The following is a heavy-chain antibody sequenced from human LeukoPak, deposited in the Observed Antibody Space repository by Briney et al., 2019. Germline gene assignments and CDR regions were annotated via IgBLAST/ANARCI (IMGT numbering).Heavy chain of an antibody. J-gene: IGHJ4*02. V-gene: IGHV4-59*08. Sequence: SETLSLTCTVSGGSISSYYWSWIRQPPGKGLEWIGYIYYSGSTNYNPSLKSRVTISVDTSKNQFSLKLSSVTAADTAVYYCAKAGKLERQSSFDYWGQGTLVTVSS. CDR2: IYYSGST. CDR1: GGSISSYY. D-gene: IGHD1-1*01. CDR3: AKAGKLERQSSFDY.